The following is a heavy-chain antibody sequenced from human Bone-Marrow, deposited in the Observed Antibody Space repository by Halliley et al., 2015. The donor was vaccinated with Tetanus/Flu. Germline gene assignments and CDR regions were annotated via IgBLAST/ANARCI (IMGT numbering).Heavy chain of an antibody. D-gene: IGHD3-16*01. CDR2: INPSGDSI. CDR1: GDTFNSYN. Sequence: QLVQSGAEVKKPGASVEVSCKESGDTFNSYNIHWVRQAPGQGFEWMGIINPSGDSITYAQKFQGRVTIARDMSTSTVNMALRSLTFDDPAVYYCATGAGGGGGHDYWGQGTLVTVSS. J-gene: IGHJ4*02. CDR3: ATGAGGGGGHDY. V-gene: IGHV1-46*02.